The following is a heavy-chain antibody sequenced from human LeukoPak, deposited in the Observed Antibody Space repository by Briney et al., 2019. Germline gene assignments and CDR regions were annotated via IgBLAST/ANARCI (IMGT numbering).Heavy chain of an antibody. CDR3: ARSSSSYYYMDV. J-gene: IGHJ6*03. CDR1: GGSFSGYY. Sequence: PSETLSLTCAVYGGSFSGYYWSWIRQPPGKGLEWIGEINHSGSTNYNPSLKSRVTISVDTSKNQFSLKLSSVTAAGTAVYYCARSSSSYYYMDVWGKGTTVTVSS. CDR2: INHSGST. V-gene: IGHV4-34*01. D-gene: IGHD6-6*01.